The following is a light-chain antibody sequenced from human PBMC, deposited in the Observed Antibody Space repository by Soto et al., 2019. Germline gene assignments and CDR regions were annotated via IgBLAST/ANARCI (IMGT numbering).Light chain of an antibody. CDR1: QSVSNN. J-gene: IGKJ2*01. Sequence: EIVMTQSPATLSVSPGERATLSCRASQSVSNNLAWYQQKPGQAPRLLMYGASTRATGIPARFSGSGSGTEFTLAISSLQSEDVAVYYCQQYYNCPVYTFGLGTKLEIK. CDR2: GAS. CDR3: QQYYNCPVYT. V-gene: IGKV3D-15*01.